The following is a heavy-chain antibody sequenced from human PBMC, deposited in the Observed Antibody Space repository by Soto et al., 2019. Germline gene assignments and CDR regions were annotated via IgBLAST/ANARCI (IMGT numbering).Heavy chain of an antibody. CDR2: VFYSGIS. CDR1: GVSFNDYY. Sequence: QVQRQESGPGLVKASETLSLSCSVSGVSFNDYYWAWLRQPPGKGLEWIGYVFYSGISNHSPSLRSRVTISVDTSKKQFSLKLTSVTAADTAVYYCAGGSSESPPFDSWGRGTLVSVSA. J-gene: IGHJ4*01. V-gene: IGHV4-59*01. D-gene: IGHD3-10*01. CDR3: AGGSSESPPFDS.